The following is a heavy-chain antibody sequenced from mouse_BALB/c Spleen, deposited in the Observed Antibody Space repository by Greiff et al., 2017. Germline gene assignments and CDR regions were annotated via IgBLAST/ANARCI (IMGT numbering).Heavy chain of an antibody. CDR2: ISSGGSYT. Sequence: EVKLVESGGGLVQPGGSLKLSCAASGFTFSSYGMSWVRQTPDKRLEWVATISSGGSYTYYPDSVKGRFTISRDNAKNTLYLQMSSLKSEDTAMYYCARGYGNFYAMDYWGEGTSVTVSS. CDR1: GFTFSSYG. D-gene: IGHD2-1*01. CDR3: ARGYGNFYAMDY. J-gene: IGHJ4*01. V-gene: IGHV5-6*03.